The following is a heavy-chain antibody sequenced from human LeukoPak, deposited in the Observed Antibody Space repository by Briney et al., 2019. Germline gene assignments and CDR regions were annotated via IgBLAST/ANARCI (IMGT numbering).Heavy chain of an antibody. J-gene: IGHJ5*02. CDR2: INHSGST. V-gene: IGHV4-34*01. CDR1: GGSFSGYY. D-gene: IGHD3-10*01. Sequence: SETLSLTCTVYGGSFSGYYWSWIRQPPGKGLEWIGEINHSGSTNYNPSLKSRVTISVDTSKNQFSLKLSSVTAADTAIYYCARGGYYGSGNDFRFDPWGQGTLVTVSS. CDR3: ARGGYYGSGNDFRFDP.